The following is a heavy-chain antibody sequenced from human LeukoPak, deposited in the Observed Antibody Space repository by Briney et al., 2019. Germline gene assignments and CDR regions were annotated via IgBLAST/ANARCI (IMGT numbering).Heavy chain of an antibody. CDR1: GFTFSSYW. CDR3: VKGAAYHLGDAFDI. CDR2: ISWDSGTI. D-gene: IGHD2-15*01. Sequence: GGSLRLSCAVSGFTFSSYWMHWVRQAPGKGLEWVSGISWDSGTIGYADSVKGRFTISRDNAKNSLYLQMNSLRAEDTALYYCVKGAAYHLGDAFDIWGQGTMVTVSS. J-gene: IGHJ3*02. V-gene: IGHV3-9*01.